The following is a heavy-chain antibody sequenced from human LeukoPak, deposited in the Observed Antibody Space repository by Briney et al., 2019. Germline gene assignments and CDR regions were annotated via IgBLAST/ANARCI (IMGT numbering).Heavy chain of an antibody. V-gene: IGHV3-23*01. Sequence: GGSLRLSCVASGFTFSNYAMNWIRQAPGKGLEWVSTLSNGAGATYTDSVKGRFTISRDNSKNTVYLQMDSLRAEDTAIYYCAKDLRSFSSGYYYDYWGQGTLVTVSS. CDR3: AKDLRSFSSGYYYDY. J-gene: IGHJ4*02. CDR2: LSNGAGAT. D-gene: IGHD3-22*01. CDR1: GFTFSNYA.